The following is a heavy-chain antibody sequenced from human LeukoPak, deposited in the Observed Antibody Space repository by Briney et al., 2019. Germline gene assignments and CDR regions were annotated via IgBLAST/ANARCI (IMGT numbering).Heavy chain of an antibody. J-gene: IGHJ4*02. D-gene: IGHD3-10*01. CDR1: GYTFTSYY. CDR2: INPSGGST. CDR3: ARGDRMGRGVEAFDY. V-gene: IGHV1-46*01. Sequence: ASVKVSCKASGYTFTSYYMHWVRQAPGQGLEWMGIINPSGGSTSYAQKFQGRVTMTRDTSTSTVYMELSSLRSEDTAVYYCARGDRMGRGVEAFDYWGQGTLVTVSS.